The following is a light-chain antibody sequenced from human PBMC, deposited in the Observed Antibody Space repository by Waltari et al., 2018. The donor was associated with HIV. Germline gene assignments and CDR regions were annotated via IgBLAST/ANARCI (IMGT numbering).Light chain of an antibody. V-gene: IGLV3-1*01. CDR3: QAWDSSTAV. CDR1: KLGDKY. CDR2: QDS. J-gene: IGLJ2*01. Sequence: SYELTQPPSVSVSPGQTASITCSGDKLGDKYACWYQQKPGQSPVLVIDQDSKRPSGIPERFSGSNSGNTATRTISGTQAMDEADYYCQAWDSSTAVFGGGTKLTVL.